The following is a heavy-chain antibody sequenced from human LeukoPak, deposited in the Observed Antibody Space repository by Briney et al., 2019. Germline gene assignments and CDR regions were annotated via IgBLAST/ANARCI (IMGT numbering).Heavy chain of an antibody. CDR2: IYYSVTN. J-gene: IGHJ6*03. V-gene: IGHV4-59*01. Sequence: PAETLSLTCTVSGGSISSDYWSWVRQPPGKGPEWIGYIYYSVTNTYNPSLKRRVTISLDPSKNQFSLRLRSVTAADTAVYYCARGIAARHRGYGFNYYHYMDVWGKGTTVSVSS. D-gene: IGHD6-6*01. CDR1: GGSISSDY. CDR3: ARGIAARHRGYGFNYYHYMDV.